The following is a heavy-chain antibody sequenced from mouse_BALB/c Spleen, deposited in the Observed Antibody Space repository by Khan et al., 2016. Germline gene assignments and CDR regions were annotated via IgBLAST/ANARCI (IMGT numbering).Heavy chain of an antibody. D-gene: IGHD1-2*01. Sequence: VQLKESGPGLVKPSQSLSLTCTVTGYSITSDYAWNWIRQFPGNKLEWMGYISYSGSTSYNPPLKSRISITRDTSKNQFFLQLNSVTTEDTATYYCARTLLRLYYFDYWGQGTTLTVSS. J-gene: IGHJ2*01. CDR2: ISYSGST. CDR3: ARTLLRLYYFDY. V-gene: IGHV3-2*02. CDR1: GYSITSDYA.